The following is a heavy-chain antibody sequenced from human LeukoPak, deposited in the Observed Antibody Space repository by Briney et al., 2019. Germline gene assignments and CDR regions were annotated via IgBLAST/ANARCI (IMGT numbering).Heavy chain of an antibody. J-gene: IGHJ4*02. CDR2: ISSSSSYI. V-gene: IGHV3-21*01. D-gene: IGHD6-19*01. CDR3: ASFSGWRFDY. CDR1: GFTFSSYS. Sequence: GGSLRLSCAASGFTFSSYSMNWVRQAPGKGLEWVSSISSSSSYIYYADSVKGRFTISRNNAKNSLYLQMNSLRAEDTAVYYCASFSGWRFDYWGQGTLVTVSS.